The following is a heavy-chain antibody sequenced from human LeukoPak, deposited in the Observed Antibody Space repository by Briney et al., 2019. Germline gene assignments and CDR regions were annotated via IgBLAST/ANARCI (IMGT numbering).Heavy chain of an antibody. J-gene: IGHJ4*02. D-gene: IGHD4-17*01. CDR3: AKGRDGDYYFDY. V-gene: IGHV3-33*06. CDR2: IWYDGSNK. CDR1: GFTFSSYS. Sequence: GGSLRLSCAASGFTFSSYSMNWVRQAPGKGLEWVAVIWYDGSNKYYADSVKGRFTTSRDNSKNTLYLQMNSLRAEDTAVYYCAKGRDGDYYFDYWGQGTLVTVSS.